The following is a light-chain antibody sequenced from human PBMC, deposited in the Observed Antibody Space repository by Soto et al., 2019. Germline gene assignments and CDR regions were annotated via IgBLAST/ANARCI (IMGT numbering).Light chain of an antibody. Sequence: DVVMTQSPLSLPVTLGHPASIACRSNQSLVHSDGIAYFSWFQQRPGRSPRRLIYKVSNRDSGVPARFSGSGSGTDLALKISRVEAEDVGVYYCMQGTHWPITCGQGTRLEIK. V-gene: IGKV2-30*02. CDR1: QSLVHSDGIAY. CDR2: KVS. CDR3: MQGTHWPIT. J-gene: IGKJ5*01.